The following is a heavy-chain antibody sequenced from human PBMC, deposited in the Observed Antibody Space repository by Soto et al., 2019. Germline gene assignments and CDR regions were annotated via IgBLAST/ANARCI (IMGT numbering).Heavy chain of an antibody. CDR1: GFTFEDYA. Sequence: GGSRRLSCAPSGFTFEDYAMHWVRQAPGKGLEWVPGISWNSGSMGYADSVKGRFTISRDNAKNSLYLQMNSLRAEDTALYYCAKAGGVTTFDYWGQGTLVTVSS. J-gene: IGHJ4*02. D-gene: IGHD4-17*01. CDR3: AKAGGVTTFDY. V-gene: IGHV3-9*01. CDR2: ISWNSGSM.